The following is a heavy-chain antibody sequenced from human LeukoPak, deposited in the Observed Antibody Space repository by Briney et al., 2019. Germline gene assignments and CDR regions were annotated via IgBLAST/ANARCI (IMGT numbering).Heavy chain of an antibody. J-gene: IGHJ5*02. V-gene: IGHV1-2*06. CDR3: ASSVVPAASNWFDP. CDR1: GYTFTGYY. D-gene: IGHD2-2*01. Sequence: ASVKVSCTASGYTFTGYYMHWVRQAPGQGLEWMGRINPNSGGTNYAQKFQGRVTMTRDTSISTAYMELSRLRSDDTAVYYCASSVVPAASNWFDPWGQGTLDTVSS. CDR2: INPNSGGT.